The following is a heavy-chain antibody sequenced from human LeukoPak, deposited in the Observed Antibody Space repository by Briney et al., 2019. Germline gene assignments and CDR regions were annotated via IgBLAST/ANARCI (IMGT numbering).Heavy chain of an antibody. CDR2: ISWNSGSI. Sequence: GGSLRLSCAASGFTFDDYAMHWVRQAPGKGLEWVSGISWNSGSIGYADSVKGRFTISRDNAKNSLYLQMNSLRAEDTALYYCAKDIAARQHYYYGMDVWGQGTTVTVSS. J-gene: IGHJ6*02. CDR3: AKDIAARQHYYYGMDV. D-gene: IGHD6-6*01. CDR1: GFTFDDYA. V-gene: IGHV3-9*01.